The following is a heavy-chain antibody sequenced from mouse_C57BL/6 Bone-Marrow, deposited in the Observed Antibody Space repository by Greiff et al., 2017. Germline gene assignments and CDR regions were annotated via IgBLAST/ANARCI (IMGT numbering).Heavy chain of an antibody. CDR2: INPSSGYT. V-gene: IGHV1-7*01. CDR3: ARETGPYYFDY. J-gene: IGHJ2*01. Sequence: VQLQQSGAELAKPGASVKLSCKASGYTFTSYWMHWVKQRPGQGLEWIGYINPSSGYTKYNQKFKDKAPLTADKSSSTAYMQLSSLTYEDSAVYYCARETGPYYFDYWGQGTTLTVSS. D-gene: IGHD4-1*01. CDR1: GYTFTSYW.